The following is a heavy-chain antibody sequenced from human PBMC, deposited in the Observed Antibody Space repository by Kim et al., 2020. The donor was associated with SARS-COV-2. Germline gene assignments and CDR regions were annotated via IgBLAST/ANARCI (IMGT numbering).Heavy chain of an antibody. CDR2: IKQDGSEK. Sequence: GGSLRLSCAASGFTFSSYWMSWVRQAPGKGLEWVANIKQDGSEKYYVDSVKGRFTISRDNAKNSLYLQMNSLRAEDTAVYYCARFNYYGSGVFPTVGYYYYGMDVWGQGTTVTVSS. V-gene: IGHV3-7*01. J-gene: IGHJ6*02. CDR3: ARFNYYGSGVFPTVGYYYYGMDV. CDR1: GFTFSSYW. D-gene: IGHD3-10*01.